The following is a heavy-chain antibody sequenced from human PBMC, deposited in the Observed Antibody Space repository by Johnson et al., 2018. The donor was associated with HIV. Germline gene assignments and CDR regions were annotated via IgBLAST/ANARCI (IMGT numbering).Heavy chain of an antibody. Sequence: QVQLVESGGGVVQPGGSLRLSCAASGFTFSSYGMHWVRQAPGKGLEWVAFIRYDGSNKYYADSVKGRFTISRDNSKNTLYRQMNSLRAEETAVYYCARELYDSLTGSPGAFDIWGQGTMVTVSS. CDR3: ARELYDSLTGSPGAFDI. V-gene: IGHV3-30*02. D-gene: IGHD3-9*01. CDR2: IRYDGSNK. J-gene: IGHJ3*02. CDR1: GFTFSSYG.